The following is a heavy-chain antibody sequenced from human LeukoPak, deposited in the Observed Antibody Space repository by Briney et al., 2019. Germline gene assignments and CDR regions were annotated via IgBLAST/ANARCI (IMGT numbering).Heavy chain of an antibody. CDR2: INHSGST. V-gene: IGHV4-34*01. J-gene: IGHJ4*02. CDR1: GGSFSGYY. Sequence: TTSETLSLTCAVYGGSFSGYYWSWIRQPPGKGLEWIGEINHSGSTNYNPSLKSRVTISVDTSKNQFSLKLSSVTAADTAVYYCARGYGSGADWGQGTLVTVSS. D-gene: IGHD3-10*01. CDR3: ARGYGSGAD.